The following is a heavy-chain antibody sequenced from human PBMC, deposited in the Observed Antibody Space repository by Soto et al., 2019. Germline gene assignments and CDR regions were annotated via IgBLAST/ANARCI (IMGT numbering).Heavy chain of an antibody. CDR1: GGSISSSSYY. J-gene: IGHJ4*02. D-gene: IGHD2-15*01. Sequence: QLQLQESGPGLVKPSETLSLTCTVSGGSISSSSYYWGWIRQPPGKGLEWIGSIYYSGSTCYNPSLKSRVTISVDTSKNQFSLKLSSVTAADTAVYYCASHTPAISISDHWGQGTLVTVSS. CDR2: IYYSGST. CDR3: ASHTPAISISDH. V-gene: IGHV4-39*01.